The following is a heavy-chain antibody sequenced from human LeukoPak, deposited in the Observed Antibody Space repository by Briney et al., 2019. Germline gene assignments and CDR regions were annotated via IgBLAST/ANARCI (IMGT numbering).Heavy chain of an antibody. D-gene: IGHD5-18*01. CDR3: AKVLYSYRLYYFDY. Sequence: GGSLRLSCAASGFTFSSYAMSWVRQAPGKGLEWVSAISCSGGSTYYADSVKGRFTISRDNSKNTLYLQMNSLRAEDTAVYYCAKVLYSYRLYYFDYWGQGALVTVSS. CDR2: ISCSGGST. J-gene: IGHJ4*02. CDR1: GFTFSSYA. V-gene: IGHV3-23*01.